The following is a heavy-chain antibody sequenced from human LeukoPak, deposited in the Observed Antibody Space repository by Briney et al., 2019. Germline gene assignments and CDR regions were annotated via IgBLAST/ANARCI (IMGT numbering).Heavy chain of an antibody. CDR1: GFXFSSYS. Sequence: GGSLRLSCAASGFXFSSYSMNWVRQAPGKGLEWVSSISSSSYIYYADSVKGRFTISRDNARNSLYLQMNSLRAEDTAVYYCARDLMYCSGGSCYPYYFDYWGQGTLVTVSS. CDR3: ARDLMYCSGGSCYPYYFDY. J-gene: IGHJ4*02. V-gene: IGHV3-21*01. CDR2: ISSSSYI. D-gene: IGHD2-15*01.